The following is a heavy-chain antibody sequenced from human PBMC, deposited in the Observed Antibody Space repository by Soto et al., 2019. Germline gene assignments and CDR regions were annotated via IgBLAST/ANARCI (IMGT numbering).Heavy chain of an antibody. D-gene: IGHD3-22*01. Sequence: QVQLVESGGAVVQPGTSLRLSCAASGFTFSTSAMHWVRQAPGKGLEWVAFLLHDSSDIFYADSVKGRFTVSRDNSKNTLYIQLNRLRAEDTAVYYCARGGDHYDGSRGEFGMDVLGQGTTVTVSS. V-gene: IGHV3-33*05. J-gene: IGHJ6*02. CDR1: GFTFSTSA. CDR3: ARGGDHYDGSRGEFGMDV. CDR2: LLHDSSDI.